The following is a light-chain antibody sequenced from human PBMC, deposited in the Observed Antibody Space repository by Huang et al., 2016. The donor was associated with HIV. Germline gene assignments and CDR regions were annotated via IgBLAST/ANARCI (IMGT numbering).Light chain of an antibody. CDR3: QQRSNWPLFT. CDR2: YTS. J-gene: IGKJ3*01. CDR1: QSVSST. Sequence: EFVLPQSPATLSLSPGERATLSGKSSQSVSSTLAWYQQKPGPAPRLLISYTSNRSTGIPARFSGSESGTDFTLTISSLEPEDFAVYYCQQRSNWPLFTFGPGTKVDIK. V-gene: IGKV3-11*01.